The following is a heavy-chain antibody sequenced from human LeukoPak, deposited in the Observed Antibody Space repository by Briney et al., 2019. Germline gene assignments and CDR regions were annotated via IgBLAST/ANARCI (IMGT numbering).Heavy chain of an antibody. J-gene: IGHJ5*02. V-gene: IGHV4-59*01. CDR3: ARAFASYDYVWGSYRYNCWFDP. Sequence: SETLSLTCTVSGGSISSYYWSWIRQPPGKGLEWIGYIYYSGSTNYNPSLKSRVTISVDTSKNQFSLKLSSVTAADTAVYYCARAFASYDYVWGSYRYNCWFDPWGQGTLVTVSS. CDR1: GGSISSYY. CDR2: IYYSGST. D-gene: IGHD3-16*02.